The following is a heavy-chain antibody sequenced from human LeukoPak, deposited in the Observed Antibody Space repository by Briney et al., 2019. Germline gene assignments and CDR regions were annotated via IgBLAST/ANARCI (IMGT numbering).Heavy chain of an antibody. CDR1: GFTFSSYW. D-gene: IGHD5-12*01. Sequence: GGSLRLSCAASGFTFSSYWMHWVRQAPGKGLVWVSRINSDGSSTSYADSVKGRFTISRDNAKNTLYLQMNSLRVEDTAVYYCARPGRYSRLAFDIWGQGTMVTVSS. CDR3: ARPGRYSRLAFDI. CDR2: INSDGSST. V-gene: IGHV3-74*01. J-gene: IGHJ3*02.